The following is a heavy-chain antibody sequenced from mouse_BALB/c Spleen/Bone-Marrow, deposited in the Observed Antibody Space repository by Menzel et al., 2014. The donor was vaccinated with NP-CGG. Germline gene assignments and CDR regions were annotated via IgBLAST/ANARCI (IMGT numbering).Heavy chain of an antibody. V-gene: IGHV14-3*02. J-gene: IGHJ2*01. CDR3: AIYFYFDY. CDR1: GFNIKDTY. D-gene: IGHD2-3*01. Sequence: EVQLQQSGAELVKPGASVRLSCTASGFNIKDTYMHWVKQKPDQGLEWIGRIDPANGNAKHDTRFQGKAAITADTSSNTTYLQLSSLTSEDTAVYYCAIYFYFDYWGQGTTLTVSS. CDR2: IDPANGNA.